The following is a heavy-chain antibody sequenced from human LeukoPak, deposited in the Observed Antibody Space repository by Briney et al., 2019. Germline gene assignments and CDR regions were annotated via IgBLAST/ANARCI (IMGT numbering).Heavy chain of an antibody. Sequence: ASVKVSCKASGYTFTGYYMHWVRQAPGQGLEWMGWINPNSGGTNYAQKLQGRVTMTRDTSISTAYMELSRLRSDDTAVYYCATRTLLWFGELLSDWGQGTLVTVSS. J-gene: IGHJ4*02. CDR1: GYTFTGYY. CDR2: INPNSGGT. CDR3: ATRTLLWFGELLSD. D-gene: IGHD3-10*01. V-gene: IGHV1-2*02.